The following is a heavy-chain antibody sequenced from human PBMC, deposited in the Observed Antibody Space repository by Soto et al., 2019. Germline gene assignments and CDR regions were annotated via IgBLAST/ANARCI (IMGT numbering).Heavy chain of an antibody. V-gene: IGHV1-3*05. CDR3: ARAVAVASDFDY. D-gene: IGHD6-19*01. J-gene: IGHJ4*02. CDR1: GYTFTGYA. Sequence: QVQLVQSGAEEKKPGASVKVSCKASGYTFTGYAMHWERQAPGQRLEWMGWINAGNGNPKYSQKFQGRVTITRDISASTSYMELRRLRSECTAVYYCARAVAVASDFDYWGQGTLVTVSS. CDR2: INAGNGNP.